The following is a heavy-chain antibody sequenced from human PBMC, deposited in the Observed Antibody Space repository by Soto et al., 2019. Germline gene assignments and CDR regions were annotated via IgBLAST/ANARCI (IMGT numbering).Heavy chain of an antibody. CDR2: INPNSGGT. CDR1: GYTFTGYY. D-gene: IGHD5-18*01. J-gene: IGHJ6*02. V-gene: IGHV1-2*02. Sequence: ASVKVSCKASGYTFTGYYMHWVRQAPGQGLEWMGWINPNSGGTNYAQKFQGRVTMTRDTSISTAYMELSRLRSDDTAVYYCARDFLDTAMVHYYYYYGMDVWGPGTTGTVS. CDR3: ARDFLDTAMVHYYYYYGMDV.